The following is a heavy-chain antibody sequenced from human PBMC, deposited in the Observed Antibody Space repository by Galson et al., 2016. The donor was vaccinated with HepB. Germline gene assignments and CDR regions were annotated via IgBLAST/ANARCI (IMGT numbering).Heavy chain of an antibody. CDR3: AHRPDSSTWYYFGY. D-gene: IGHD6-13*01. J-gene: IGHJ4*02. CDR1: GFSFTARGVG. Sequence: PALVKPTQTLTLTCTFSGFSFTARGVGVGWIRQPPGKALEWLALIFWNDDKRYSPSLKSRLTITKDTSKNQVVLTMTNMDPVDTATYYRAHRPDSSTWYYFGYWGQGTLVIVSS. V-gene: IGHV2-5*01. CDR2: IFWNDDK.